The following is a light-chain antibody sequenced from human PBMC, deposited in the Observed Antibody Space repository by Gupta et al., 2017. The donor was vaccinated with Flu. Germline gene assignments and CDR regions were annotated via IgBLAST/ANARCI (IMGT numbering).Light chain of an antibody. V-gene: IGLV7-43*01. J-gene: IGLJ3*02. CDR1: TDAVTSGSY. CDR3: LLYSDVPDWV. CDR2: KTN. Sequence: QPVVTPESSLTVYPGGTVPLTCNSSTDAVTSGSYPNWFQQKPGQAPRPLINKTNNGHSWTPALFSCCLLGDKAVLTLSDVRPEDEAEYYCLLYSDVPDWVFGGGTKVTVL.